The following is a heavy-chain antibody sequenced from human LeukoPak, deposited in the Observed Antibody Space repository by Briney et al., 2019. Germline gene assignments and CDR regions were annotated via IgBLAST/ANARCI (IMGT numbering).Heavy chain of an antibody. D-gene: IGHD4-17*01. CDR2: IIPIFGTA. J-gene: IGHJ5*02. V-gene: IGHV1-69*13. Sequence: SVKVSCKASGGTFSSYAISWVRQAPGQGLEWMGGIIPIFGTANYAQKFQGRVTITADESTSTAYMELSSLRSEDTAVYFCARGNYGDYPNNWFDPWGQGTLVTVSS. CDR3: ARGNYGDYPNNWFDP. CDR1: GGTFSSYA.